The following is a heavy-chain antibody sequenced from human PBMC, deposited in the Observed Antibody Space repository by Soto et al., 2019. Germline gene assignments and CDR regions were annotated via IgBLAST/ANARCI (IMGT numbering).Heavy chain of an antibody. Sequence: QVQLQQWGAGLLKPSETLSLTCAVYGGSFSGYYWSWIRQPPGKGLEWIVEINHSGSTNYNPSLKSRVTISVDTSKNQFSLKLSSVTAADTAVYYCARETSRDDYWFDPWGQGTLVTVSS. V-gene: IGHV4-34*01. CDR3: ARETSRDDYWFDP. CDR2: INHSGST. D-gene: IGHD5-12*01. CDR1: GGSFSGYY. J-gene: IGHJ5*02.